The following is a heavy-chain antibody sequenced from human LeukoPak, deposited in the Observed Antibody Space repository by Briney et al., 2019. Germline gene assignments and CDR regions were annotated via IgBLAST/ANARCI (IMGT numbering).Heavy chain of an antibody. CDR1: GYTFTSYA. V-gene: IGHV1-3*01. CDR2: INAGNGNT. D-gene: IGHD6-6*01. CDR3: AREHQYSSSSGPLEHFDY. J-gene: IGHJ4*02. Sequence: ASVKVSCKASGYTFTSYAMHWVRQAPGQRLEWMGWINAGNGNTKYSQKFQGRVTITRDTSASTAYMELSSLRSEDTAVYYCAREHQYSSSSGPLEHFDYWGQGTLVTVSS.